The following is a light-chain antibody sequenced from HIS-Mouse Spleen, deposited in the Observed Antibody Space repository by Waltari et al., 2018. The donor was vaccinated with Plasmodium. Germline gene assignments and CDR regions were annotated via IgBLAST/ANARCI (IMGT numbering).Light chain of an antibody. CDR2: KDS. CDR3: QSADSSGTYQV. CDR1: ALPTQY. V-gene: IGLV3-25*03. Sequence: SYELTQPPPVSVSPAQTARITCSGDALPTQYAYWYQQKPGQAPVLVIYKDSERPSGLPERFSGSSSGTTVTLTISGVQAEDEADYYCQSADSSGTYQVFGGGTKLTVL. J-gene: IGLJ2*01.